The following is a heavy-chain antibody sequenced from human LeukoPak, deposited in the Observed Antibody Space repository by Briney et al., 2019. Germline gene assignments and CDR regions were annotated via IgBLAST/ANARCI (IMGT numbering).Heavy chain of an antibody. CDR1: GYSISSGYY. CDR3: ARAKKKYSIDY. Sequence: PSETLSLTCTVSGYSISSGYYWGWIRQPPGKGLEWIGSIHHSGSTYYNPSLKSRVTISVDTSKNQFSLKLSSVTAADTAVYYCARAKKKYSIDYWGQGTLVTVSS. CDR2: IHHSGST. V-gene: IGHV4-38-2*02. D-gene: IGHD6-6*01. J-gene: IGHJ4*02.